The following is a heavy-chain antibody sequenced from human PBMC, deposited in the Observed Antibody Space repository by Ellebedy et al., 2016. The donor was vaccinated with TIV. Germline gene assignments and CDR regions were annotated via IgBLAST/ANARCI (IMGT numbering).Heavy chain of an antibody. J-gene: IGHJ3*02. CDR2: VYYTGST. D-gene: IGHD5-18*01. V-gene: IGHV4-59*12. Sequence: SETLSLTCTVSGGSISTYYWSWIRQPPGKGLEWIGYVYYTGSTTYNPSLRSRVLISLDTSKNQFSLKLTSVTATDTAMYYCARGGLGGYTSDSNGAFDIWGQGTVVTVSS. CDR1: GGSISTYY. CDR3: ARGGLGGYTSDSNGAFDI.